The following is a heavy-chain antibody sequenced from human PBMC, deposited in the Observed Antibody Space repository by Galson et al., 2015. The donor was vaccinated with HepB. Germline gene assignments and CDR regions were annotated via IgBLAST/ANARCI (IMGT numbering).Heavy chain of an antibody. Sequence: SLRLSCAASGFTFSDSHMTWIRQAPGRGLEWTSYITSDGGFTTYADSVKGRFTISRDNSKNTLYLQMNSLRAEDTAVYYCAKENNYGSGSYYNGPPFDYWGQGTLVTVSS. CDR1: GFTFSDSH. J-gene: IGHJ4*02. CDR3: AKENNYGSGSYYNGPPFDY. V-gene: IGHV3-11*06. D-gene: IGHD3-10*01. CDR2: ITSDGGFT.